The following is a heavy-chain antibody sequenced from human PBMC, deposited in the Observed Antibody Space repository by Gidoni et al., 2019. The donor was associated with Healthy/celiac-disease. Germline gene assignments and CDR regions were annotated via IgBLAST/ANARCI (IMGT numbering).Heavy chain of an antibody. J-gene: IGHJ4*02. D-gene: IGHD4-17*01. CDR3: ANVGNDYGDSYDY. Sequence: EVQLLESGGGLVQPGGSLRLSCAASGFTFSSYALSWVRQAPGKGLEWVSAISGSGGSTYYADSVKGRFTISRDNSKNTLYLQMNSLRAEDTAVYYCANVGNDYGDSYDYWGQGTLVTVSS. CDR2: ISGSGGST. CDR1: GFTFSSYA. V-gene: IGHV3-23*01.